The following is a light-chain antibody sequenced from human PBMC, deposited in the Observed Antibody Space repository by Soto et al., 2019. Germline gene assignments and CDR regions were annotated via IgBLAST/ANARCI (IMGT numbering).Light chain of an antibody. J-gene: IGLJ3*02. Sequence: QSALTQPASVSGSPGQSITISCTGTSSDVGGYNSVSWYQHHPGKAPQLMIYDVSYRPSGVSDRFSGSKSGNTASLTISGLQAEDEADYYCSSYISSGTRVFGGGTKLTVL. V-gene: IGLV2-14*03. CDR3: SSYISSGTRV. CDR1: SSDVGGYNS. CDR2: DVS.